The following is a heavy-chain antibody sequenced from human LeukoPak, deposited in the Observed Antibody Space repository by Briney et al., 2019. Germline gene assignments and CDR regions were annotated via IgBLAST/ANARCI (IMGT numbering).Heavy chain of an antibody. CDR3: ASGPRNWFDP. CDR1: GGSISSGGYY. CDR2: IYYSGST. V-gene: IGHV4-31*03. J-gene: IGHJ5*02. Sequence: SQTLSLTCTVSGGSISSGGYYWSWIRQHPGKGLEWIGYIYYSGSTYYNPSLKSRVTISVDTSKNQFSLKLSSVTAADMAVYYCASGPRNWFDPWGQGTLVTVSS.